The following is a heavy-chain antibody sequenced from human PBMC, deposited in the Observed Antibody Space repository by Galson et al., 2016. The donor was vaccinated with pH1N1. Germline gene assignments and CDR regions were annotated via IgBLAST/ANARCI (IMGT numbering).Heavy chain of an antibody. V-gene: IGHV5-51*01. J-gene: IGHJ4*02. Sequence: GESLRISCEGFGYSLTNYWIVWVRQMPGKGLEWMGIIYLSDSHTTYSPSFQGQVTISADKSISTAYLERSSLKASDTATYYCASTRPQFRYFDWQKPHSFDYWGQGTLVTVSS. CDR3: ASTRPQFRYFDWQKPHSFDY. CDR1: GYSLTNYW. D-gene: IGHD3-9*01. CDR2: IYLSDSHT.